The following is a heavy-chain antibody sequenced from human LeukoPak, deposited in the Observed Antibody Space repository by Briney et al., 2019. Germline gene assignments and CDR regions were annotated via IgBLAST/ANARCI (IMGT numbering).Heavy chain of an antibody. V-gene: IGHV3-21*01. D-gene: IGHD3-22*01. J-gene: IGHJ3*02. CDR1: GLTFSSYS. CDR2: ISSSSSYI. CDR3: ARDNAQDSSGYYDDAFDI. Sequence: GGSLRLSCAASGLTFSSYSMNWVRQAPGKGLEWVSSISSSSSYIYNADSVKGRFTISRDNAKNSLYLQMNSLRAEDTAVYYCARDNAQDSSGYYDDAFDIWGQGTMVTVSS.